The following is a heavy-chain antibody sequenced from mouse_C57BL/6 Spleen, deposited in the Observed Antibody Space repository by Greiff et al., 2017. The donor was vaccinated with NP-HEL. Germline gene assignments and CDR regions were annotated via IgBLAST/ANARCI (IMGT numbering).Heavy chain of an antibody. D-gene: IGHD1-3*01. J-gene: IGHJ2*01. Sequence: EVKLEESGEGLVKPGGSLKLSCAASGFTFSSYAMSWVRQTPEKRLEWVAYISSGGDYIYYAATVKGRFTISRDNARNTLYLQMSSLKSEDTAMYYCTRDKGVATREYYFDYWGQGTTLTVSS. CDR1: GFTFSSYA. CDR2: ISSGGDYI. V-gene: IGHV5-9-1*02. CDR3: TRDKGVATREYYFDY.